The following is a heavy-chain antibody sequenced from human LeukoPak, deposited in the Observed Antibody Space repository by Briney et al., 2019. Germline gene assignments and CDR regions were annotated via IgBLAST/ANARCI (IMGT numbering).Heavy chain of an antibody. J-gene: IGHJ5*02. V-gene: IGHV4-39*01. CDR1: GGSLSSSSYY. D-gene: IGHD6-13*01. CDR3: ASQPSRWFDP. CDR2: IYYSAST. Sequence: SETLSLTCTVCGGSLSSSSYYWGWIRQPPGKGLEWIGSIYYSASTYYNPSLKSRLTISVDTSKIQFSLKLSSVTAADTAVYYCASQPSRWFDPWGQGTLVTVSS.